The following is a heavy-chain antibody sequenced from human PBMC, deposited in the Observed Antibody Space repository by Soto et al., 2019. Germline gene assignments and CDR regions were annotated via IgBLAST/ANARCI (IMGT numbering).Heavy chain of an antibody. CDR3: ARGPSLRNYYYYGMDV. D-gene: IGHD3-16*01. CDR2: IIPIFGTA. V-gene: IGHV1-69*13. J-gene: IGHJ6*02. Sequence: AASVKVSCKASGGTFSSYAISWVRQAPGQGLEWMGGIIPIFGTANYAQKFQGRVTITADESTSTAYMELSSLRSEDTAVYYCARGPSLRNYYYYGMDVWGQGTTVTVSS. CDR1: GGTFSSYA.